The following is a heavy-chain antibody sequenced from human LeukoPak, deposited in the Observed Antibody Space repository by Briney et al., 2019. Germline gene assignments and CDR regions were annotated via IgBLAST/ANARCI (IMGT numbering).Heavy chain of an antibody. CDR1: GFTFSDYY. D-gene: IGHD2-15*01. V-gene: IGHV3-11*01. Sequence: GGSLRLSCAASGFTFSDYYMSWIRQAPGKGLEWVSYISSSGSTIYYADSVKGRFTISRDNAKNSLYLQMNSLRAEDTAVYYCARDSGYCSGGSCYSFLYMDVWGKGTTVTISS. J-gene: IGHJ6*03. CDR2: ISSSGSTI. CDR3: ARDSGYCSGGSCYSFLYMDV.